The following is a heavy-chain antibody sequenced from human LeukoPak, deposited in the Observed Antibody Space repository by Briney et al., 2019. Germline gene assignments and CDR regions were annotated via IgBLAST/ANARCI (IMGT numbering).Heavy chain of an antibody. Sequence: SVKVSCKASGGTFSSYAISWVRQAPGQGLEWMGGIIPIFGTANYAQKFQGRVTITADESTSTAYMELSSLRSEDTAVYYCASAVGLAYCGGDCYDIAAFDIWGQGTMVTVSS. J-gene: IGHJ3*02. D-gene: IGHD2-21*02. V-gene: IGHV1-69*13. CDR3: ASAVGLAYCGGDCYDIAAFDI. CDR2: IIPIFGTA. CDR1: GGTFSSYA.